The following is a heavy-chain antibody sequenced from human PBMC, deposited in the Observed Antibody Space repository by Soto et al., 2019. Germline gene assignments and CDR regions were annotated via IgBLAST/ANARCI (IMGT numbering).Heavy chain of an antibody. D-gene: IGHD3-3*01. CDR2: ISAYNGNT. J-gene: IGHJ5*02. CDR1: GYTFTSYG. CDR3: ARDTYDLAPTVVDP. V-gene: IGHV1-18*01. Sequence: GASVKVSCKASGYTFTSYGISWVRQAPGQGLEWMGWISAYNGNTNYAQKLQGRVTMTTDTSTSTAYMELRSLRSDDTAVYYCARDTYDLAPTVVDPWGQGTLVTVSS.